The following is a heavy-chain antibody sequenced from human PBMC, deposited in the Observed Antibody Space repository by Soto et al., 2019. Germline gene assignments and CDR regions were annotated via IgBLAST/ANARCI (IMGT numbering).Heavy chain of an antibody. D-gene: IGHD1-1*01. CDR3: ASEYNSDAFDI. CDR2: IKQDGSEK. J-gene: IGHJ3*02. V-gene: IGHV3-7*03. Sequence: DGSLRLSCAAAGLTFSSYWMSWVRQAPGKGLEWVANIKQDGSEKYYVDSVKGRFTISRDNAKNSLYLQMNSLRAEDTAVYYCASEYNSDAFDIWGQGTMVTVSS. CDR1: GLTFSSYW.